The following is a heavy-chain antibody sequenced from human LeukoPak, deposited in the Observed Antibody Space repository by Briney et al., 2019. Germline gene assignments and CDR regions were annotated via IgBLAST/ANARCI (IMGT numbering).Heavy chain of an antibody. CDR1: GYTFTSYD. V-gene: IGHV1-8*01. CDR3: ARDNTMDRGHFDF. D-gene: IGHD3-10*01. CDR2: MIPNSGNT. Sequence: ASVKVSCKASGYTFTSYDINWVRQATGQGLEWMGWMIPNSGNTGYAQKFQGRVTMTRNTSISTAYMELSSLRSEDTAVYYCARDNTMDRGHFDFWGRGTLVTVSS. J-gene: IGHJ4*02.